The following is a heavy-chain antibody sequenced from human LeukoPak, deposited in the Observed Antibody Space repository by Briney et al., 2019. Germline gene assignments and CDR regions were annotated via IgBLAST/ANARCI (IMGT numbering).Heavy chain of an antibody. CDR3: ARAPSLLGYCTNGVCSAGADYFDY. J-gene: IGHJ4*02. D-gene: IGHD2-8*01. V-gene: IGHV4-39*01. CDR2: IYYSGST. Sequence: SETLSLTCTVSGGSISSSSYYWGWIRQPPGKGLEWIESIYYSGSTYYNPSLKSRVTISVDTSKNQFSLKLSSVTAADTAVYYCARAPSLLGYCTNGVCSAGADYFDYWGQGTLVTVSS. CDR1: GGSISSSSYY.